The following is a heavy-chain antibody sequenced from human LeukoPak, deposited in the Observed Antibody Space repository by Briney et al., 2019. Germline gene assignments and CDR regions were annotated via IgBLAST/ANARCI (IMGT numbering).Heavy chain of an antibody. CDR2: VSGSGGST. CDR3: ARVKAGPTGYFDL. V-gene: IGHV3-23*01. J-gene: IGHJ2*01. Sequence: GGSLRLSCAASGFSFSSYVMSWVRQAPGKGLEWVSAVSGSGGSTYSADSVKGRFTISRDNSKNMVYLQTSSLRAEDTAVYYCARVKAGPTGYFDLWGRGTLVTVSS. CDR1: GFSFSSYV.